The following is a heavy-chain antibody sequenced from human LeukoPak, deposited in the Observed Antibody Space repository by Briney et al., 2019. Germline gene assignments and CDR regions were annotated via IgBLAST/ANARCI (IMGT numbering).Heavy chain of an antibody. J-gene: IGHJ5*02. CDR1: GYSISSGYY. V-gene: IGHV4-38-2*01. Sequence: SETLSLTCAVSGYSISSGYYWGWIRQPPGKGLEWIGSIYHSGSTYYNPSLKSRVTISVDTSKNQFSLKLSSVTAADTAVYYCARGTRVTKRFDPWGQGTLVTVSS. D-gene: IGHD4-17*01. CDR2: IYHSGST. CDR3: ARGTRVTKRFDP.